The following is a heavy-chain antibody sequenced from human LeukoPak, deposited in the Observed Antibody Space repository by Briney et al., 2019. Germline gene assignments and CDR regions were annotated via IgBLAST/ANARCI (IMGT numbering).Heavy chain of an antibody. Sequence: GGSLRLSCAASGFTVGSTYISWVRQAPGKGLEWVSVIYSGGSTKYADSVKARFTISRDNSKNTVYLQMNNLRAEDTAVYYCARATLDNWGKGTLVTVSS. CDR1: GFTVGSTY. J-gene: IGHJ4*02. CDR3: ARATLDN. V-gene: IGHV3-53*01. CDR2: IYSGGST.